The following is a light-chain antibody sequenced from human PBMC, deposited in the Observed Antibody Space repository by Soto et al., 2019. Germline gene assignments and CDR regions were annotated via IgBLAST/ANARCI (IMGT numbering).Light chain of an antibody. V-gene: IGLV2-14*01. CDR3: GSYSSSTTPFV. CDR1: SSDVGGYNY. Sequence: QSVLTQPASVSGSPGQSITISCTGTSSDVGGYNYVSWYQQHPGKAPKLMIYEVTNRPSGVSNRFSGYKSGNTASLTISGLQAEDEADYYCGSYSSSTTPFVFGSGTKVTVL. CDR2: EVT. J-gene: IGLJ1*01.